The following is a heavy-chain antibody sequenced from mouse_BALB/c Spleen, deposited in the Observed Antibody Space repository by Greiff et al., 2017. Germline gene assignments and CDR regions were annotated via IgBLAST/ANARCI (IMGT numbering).Heavy chain of an antibody. Sequence: EVKVVESGGGLVKPGGSLKLSCAASGFTFSSYTMSWVRQTPEKRLEWVATISSGGSYTYYPDSVKGRFTISRDNAKNTLYLQMSSLKSEDTAMYYCTREKYGNYVDYWGQGTTLTVSS. CDR1: GFTFSSYT. D-gene: IGHD2-10*02. CDR3: TREKYGNYVDY. V-gene: IGHV5-6-4*01. CDR2: ISSGGSYT. J-gene: IGHJ2*01.